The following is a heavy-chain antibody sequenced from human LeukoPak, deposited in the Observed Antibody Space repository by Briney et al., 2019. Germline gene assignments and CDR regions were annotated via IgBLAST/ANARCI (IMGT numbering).Heavy chain of an antibody. Sequence: SVKVSCKASGGTFSSYAISWVRQAPGQGLEWMGGIVPIFGTANYAQKFQGRVTITADESTSTAYMELSSLRSEDTAVYYCARKGGSDYGDYSLGYYYYGMDVWGQGTTVTVSS. CDR3: ARKGGSDYGDYSLGYYYYGMDV. CDR2: IVPIFGTA. V-gene: IGHV1-69*13. J-gene: IGHJ6*02. D-gene: IGHD4-17*01. CDR1: GGTFSSYA.